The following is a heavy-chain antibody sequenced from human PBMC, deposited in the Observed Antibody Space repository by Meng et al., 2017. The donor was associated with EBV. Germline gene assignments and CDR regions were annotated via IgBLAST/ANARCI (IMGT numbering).Heavy chain of an antibody. CDR2: IIPIFGTA. CDR3: ARAEIAAAGRLDY. J-gene: IGHJ4*02. D-gene: IGHD6-13*01. V-gene: IGHV1-69*14. Sequence: QGELVQSGAGVKKPGSSVTVSCKASVGTVSSYAISWVRQAPGQGLEWMGGIIPIFGTANYAQKFQGRVTITADKSTSTAYMELSSLRSEDTAVYYCARAEIAAAGRLDYWGQGTLVTVSS. CDR1: VGTVSSYA.